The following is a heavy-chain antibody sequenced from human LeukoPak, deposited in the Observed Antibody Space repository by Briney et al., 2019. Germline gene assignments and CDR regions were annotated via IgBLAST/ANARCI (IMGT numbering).Heavy chain of an antibody. D-gene: IGHD3-22*01. J-gene: IGHJ6*02. CDR2: IYPGDSDT. CDR3: ARQSKHDSSGYYSRRYYYGMDV. Sequence: GESLQISCKGSGYSFTSYWIGWVRQMPGKGLEWMGIIYPGDSDTRYSPSFQGQVTISADKSISTAYLQWSSLKASDTAMYYCARQSKHDSSGYYSRRYYYGMDVWGQGTTVTVSS. CDR1: GYSFTSYW. V-gene: IGHV5-51*01.